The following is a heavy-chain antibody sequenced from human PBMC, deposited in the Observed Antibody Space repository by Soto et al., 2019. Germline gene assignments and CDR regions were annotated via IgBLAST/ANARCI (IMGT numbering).Heavy chain of an antibody. CDR2: IRADGSGT. Sequence: VQLSESGGGLVQPGGSLRLSCAASGFTFNNYAMAWVRQTPGEGLQWVSTIRADGSGTHYADSVTGRFTISRDNSKGTLYLQMDTLRADDTALYYCARDVGGYNAMFDYWGQGTVVTVSS. CDR3: ARDVGGYNAMFDY. V-gene: IGHV3-23*01. J-gene: IGHJ4*02. D-gene: IGHD3-22*01. CDR1: GFTFNNYA.